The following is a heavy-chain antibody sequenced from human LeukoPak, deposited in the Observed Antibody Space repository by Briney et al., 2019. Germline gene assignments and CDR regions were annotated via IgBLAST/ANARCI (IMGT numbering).Heavy chain of an antibody. D-gene: IGHD6-13*01. CDR3: ARGIGAAAAVVFDY. Sequence: SETLSLTCAVYGGSFSGYYWSWIRQPPGKGLEWIGEINHSGSTNYNPSLKSRVTISLDTSKNQFSLKLSSVTAADTAVYYRARGIGAAAAVVFDYWGQGTLVTVSS. CDR1: GGSFSGYY. CDR2: INHSGST. J-gene: IGHJ4*02. V-gene: IGHV4-34*01.